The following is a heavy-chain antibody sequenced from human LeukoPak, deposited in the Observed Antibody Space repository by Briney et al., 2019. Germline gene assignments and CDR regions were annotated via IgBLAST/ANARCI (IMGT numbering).Heavy chain of an antibody. CDR2: INPSGGST. V-gene: IGHV1-46*01. CDR1: GYTFTSYY. Sequence: ASMKVSCKASGYTFTSYYMHWVRQAPGQGLEWMGIINPSGGSTSYAQKFQGRVTMTRDTSTSTVYMELSSLRSEDTAVYYCAREGSGWTIDYWGQGTLVTVSS. J-gene: IGHJ4*02. CDR3: AREGSGWTIDY. D-gene: IGHD6-19*01.